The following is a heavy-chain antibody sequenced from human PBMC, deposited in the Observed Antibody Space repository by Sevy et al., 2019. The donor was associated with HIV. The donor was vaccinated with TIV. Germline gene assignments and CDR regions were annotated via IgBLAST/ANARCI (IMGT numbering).Heavy chain of an antibody. CDR1: GGSISTYY. D-gene: IGHD1-26*01. CDR3: ARQGRDGTDFDY. Sequence: SETLSLTCTVSGGSISTYYWSWIRQPPGKGLEWIGNIYYTGRTDDNPSLRSRLSISVDTSKNQFSLALASVTAADMAVYYCARQGRDGTDFDYWGQGTLVTVSS. CDR2: IYYTGRT. J-gene: IGHJ4*02. V-gene: IGHV4-59*13.